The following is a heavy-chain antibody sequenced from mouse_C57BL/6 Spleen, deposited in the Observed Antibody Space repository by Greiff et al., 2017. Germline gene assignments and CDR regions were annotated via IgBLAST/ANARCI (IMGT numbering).Heavy chain of an antibody. CDR3: TRSGGAY. V-gene: IGHV1-15*01. D-gene: IGHD3-1*01. Sequence: QVQLQQSGAELVRPGASVTLSCKASGYTFTDYEMHWVKQTPVHGLEWIGAIDPETGGTAYNQKFKGKAILTADKSSSTAYMELRSLTSEDSAVYYCTRSGGAYWGQGTLVTGSA. CDR1: GYTFTDYE. J-gene: IGHJ3*01. CDR2: IDPETGGT.